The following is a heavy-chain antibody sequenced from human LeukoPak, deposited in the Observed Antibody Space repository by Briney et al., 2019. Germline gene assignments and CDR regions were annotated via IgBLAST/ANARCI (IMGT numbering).Heavy chain of an antibody. J-gene: IGHJ5*02. D-gene: IGHD3-9*01. Sequence: SETLSLTCTVSGGSISSYYWSWIRQPPGKGLERIGYIYYSGSTNYNPSLKSRVTISVDTSKNQFSLKLSSVTAADTAVYYCARGGYFDWLFFDNWFDPWGQGTLVTVSS. V-gene: IGHV4-59*01. CDR2: IYYSGST. CDR3: ARGGYFDWLFFDNWFDP. CDR1: GGSISSYY.